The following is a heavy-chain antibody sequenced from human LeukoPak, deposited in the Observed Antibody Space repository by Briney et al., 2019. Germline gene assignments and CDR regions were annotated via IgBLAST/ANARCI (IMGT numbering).Heavy chain of an antibody. D-gene: IGHD6-6*01. J-gene: IGHJ4*02. CDR1: GFTFSSYG. CDR2: IWYDGSNE. Sequence: GRSLRLSCAASGFTFSSYGMHWVRQAPGKGLEWVAVIWYDGSNEYYADSVKGRFAISRDNSKNTLYLQMNSLTAEDTAVYYCAREEGSRSAGFDNWGQGTLVTVSS. CDR3: AREEGSRSAGFDN. V-gene: IGHV3-33*08.